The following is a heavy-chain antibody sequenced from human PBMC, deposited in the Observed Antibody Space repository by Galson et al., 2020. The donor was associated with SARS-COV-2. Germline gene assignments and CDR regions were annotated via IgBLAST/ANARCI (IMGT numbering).Heavy chain of an antibody. V-gene: IGHV3-74*01. Sequence: GGSLRLSCAASGFTFSSDWMHWVRHAPGKGLVWVSRVTPDGRATDYADSVKGRFTISRDNARNTLYLQMYSLRAEDAALYYCVRDVGGSSDYWGQGTMVTVAS. CDR3: VRDVGGSSDY. CDR1: GFTFSSDW. CDR2: VTPDGRAT. D-gene: IGHD1-26*01. J-gene: IGHJ4*02.